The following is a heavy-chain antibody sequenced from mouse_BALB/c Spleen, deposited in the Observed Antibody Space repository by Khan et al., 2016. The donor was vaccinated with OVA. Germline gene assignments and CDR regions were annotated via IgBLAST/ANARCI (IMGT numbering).Heavy chain of an antibody. D-gene: IGHD2-14*01. CDR1: GYTFTSYT. Sequence: QVQLQQSGAELARPGASVKMSCKASGYTFTSYTMHWVNQRPGQGLEWIGYINPSNSYTNYNQKFKDKATLTADKSSSTAYMQLSSLTSEDSAVYYCAREWAYYRYDGWFAYWGQGTLVTVSA. CDR2: INPSNSYT. CDR3: AREWAYYRYDGWFAY. J-gene: IGHJ3*01. V-gene: IGHV1-4*01.